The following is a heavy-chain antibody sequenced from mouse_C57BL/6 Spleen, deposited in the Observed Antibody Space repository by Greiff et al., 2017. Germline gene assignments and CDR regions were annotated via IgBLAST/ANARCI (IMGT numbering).Heavy chain of an antibody. CDR3: ARRGAGSDYFDY. Sequence: VQLQQSGAELARPGASVKLSCKASGYTFTSYGISWVKQRTGQGLEWIGEIYPRSGNTYYNEKFKGKATLTADKSSSTAYMELRSLTSEDSAVYFCARRGAGSDYFDYWGQGTTLTVSS. V-gene: IGHV1-81*01. CDR2: IYPRSGNT. J-gene: IGHJ2*01. CDR1: GYTFTSYG. D-gene: IGHD4-1*01.